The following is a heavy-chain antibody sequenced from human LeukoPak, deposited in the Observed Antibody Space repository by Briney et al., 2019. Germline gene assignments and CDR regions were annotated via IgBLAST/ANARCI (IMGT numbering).Heavy chain of an antibody. CDR2: IDSGGYTI. J-gene: IGHJ5*02. CDR3: ARGNVIAAAEWFDP. V-gene: IGHV3-11*04. CDR1: GFTFSDWY. D-gene: IGHD6-13*01. Sequence: GGSLRLSCAASGFTFSDWYMSWIRQAPGKGLEWISYIDSGGYTIYYADSVKGRFALSRDNAKNSLYLQLNSPRAEDTAVYYCARGNVIAAAEWFDPWGQGTLVTVSS.